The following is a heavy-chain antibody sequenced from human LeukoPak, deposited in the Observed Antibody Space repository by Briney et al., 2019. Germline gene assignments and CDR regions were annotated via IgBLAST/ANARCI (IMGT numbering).Heavy chain of an antibody. V-gene: IGHV1-46*01. J-gene: IGHJ4*02. Sequence: ASVKVSCKASGYTFTSYYMHWVRQAPGQGLEWMGIINPSGGSTSYAQKFQGRVTMTRDTSTSTVYMELSGLRSEDTAVYYCARGRLVSGYSSGQPNFDYWGQGTLVTVSS. CDR3: ARGRLVSGYSSGQPNFDY. D-gene: IGHD6-19*01. CDR2: INPSGGST. CDR1: GYTFTSYY.